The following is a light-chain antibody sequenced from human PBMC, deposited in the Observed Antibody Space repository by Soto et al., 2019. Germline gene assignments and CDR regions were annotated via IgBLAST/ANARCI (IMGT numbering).Light chain of an antibody. J-gene: IGLJ1*01. Sequence: QSVLTQPASVSGYPGQSITISYTGTSSDVGGSNYVSWYQQYPGKVPKLLINKVSNRPSGVSNRFSGSKSAYTASLTISGLQAEDEADYFCTSSTTDSLYVFGTGTKATVL. V-gene: IGLV2-14*01. CDR3: TSSTTDSLYV. CDR1: SSDVGGSNY. CDR2: KVS.